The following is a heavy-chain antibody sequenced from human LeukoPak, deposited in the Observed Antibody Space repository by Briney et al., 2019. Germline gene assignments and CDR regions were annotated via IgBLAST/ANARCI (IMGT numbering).Heavy chain of an antibody. V-gene: IGHV4-4*09. CDR3: ARRGTIFGPESL. D-gene: IGHD3-3*01. J-gene: IGHJ2*01. Sequence: PSETLSLTCTVSGGSISGYYWSWIRQPPRKGLEWIGYIYTTGSTDYNPSLKSRATISVDTSKNQLSLNLSSVTAADTAVYYCARRGTIFGPESLWGRGTLVTVSS. CDR2: IYTTGST. CDR1: GGSISGYY.